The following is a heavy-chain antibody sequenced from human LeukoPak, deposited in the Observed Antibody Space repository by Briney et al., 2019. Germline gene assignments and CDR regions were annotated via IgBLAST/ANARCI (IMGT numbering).Heavy chain of an antibody. CDR2: ISYDGSNK. J-gene: IGHJ4*02. CDR3: ARDTYSSSSAVDY. Sequence: GRSLRLSCAASGFTFSSYAMHWVRQAPGKGLEWVAVISYDGSNKYYADSVKGRFTISRDNSKNTLYLQMNSLRAEDTAVYYCARDTYSSSSAVDYWGQGTLVTVSS. V-gene: IGHV3-30*01. CDR1: GFTFSSYA. D-gene: IGHD6-6*01.